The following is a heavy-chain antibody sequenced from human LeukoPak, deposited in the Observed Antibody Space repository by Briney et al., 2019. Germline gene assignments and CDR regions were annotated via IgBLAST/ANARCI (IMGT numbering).Heavy chain of an antibody. Sequence: EASVKVSCKASGYTFTSYAMHWVRQAPGQRLEWMGWINAGNGNTKYSQKFQGRVTITRDTSASTAYMELSSLRSEDTAVYYCARDRDYYDSRGGFDYWGQGTLVTVSS. V-gene: IGHV1-3*01. CDR3: ARDRDYYDSRGGFDY. D-gene: IGHD3-22*01. CDR1: GYTFTSYA. J-gene: IGHJ4*02. CDR2: INAGNGNT.